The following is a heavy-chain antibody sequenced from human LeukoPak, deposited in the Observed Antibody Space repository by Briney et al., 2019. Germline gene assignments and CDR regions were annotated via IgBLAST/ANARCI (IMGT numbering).Heavy chain of an antibody. V-gene: IGHV4-34*01. D-gene: IGHD5-18*01. Sequence: PSETLSLTCAVYGGSFSGYYWSWIRQPPGKGLEWIGEINHSGSTNYNPSLKSRVSISVDTSKNQFSLKLSSVTAADPAVYYCASGGYIYGALTWSAPWGQGTLVTVPP. CDR3: ASGGYIYGALTWSAP. CDR2: INHSGST. CDR1: GGSFSGYY. J-gene: IGHJ5*02.